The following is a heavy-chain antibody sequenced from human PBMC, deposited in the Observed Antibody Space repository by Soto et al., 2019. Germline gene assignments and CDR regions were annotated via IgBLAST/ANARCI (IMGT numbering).Heavy chain of an antibody. CDR1: GGTFSSYA. CDR3: ARVSGSGSSTHLRY. D-gene: IGHD3-10*01. Sequence: QVQLVQSGAEVKKPGSSVKVSCKASGGTFSSYAISWVRQAPGQWLEWMGGIIPIFGTANYAQKLQGRVTITADESTSTAYMELSSLRSEDTAVYYCARVSGSGSSTHLRYWGQGTLVTVSS. V-gene: IGHV1-69*01. J-gene: IGHJ4*02. CDR2: IIPIFGTA.